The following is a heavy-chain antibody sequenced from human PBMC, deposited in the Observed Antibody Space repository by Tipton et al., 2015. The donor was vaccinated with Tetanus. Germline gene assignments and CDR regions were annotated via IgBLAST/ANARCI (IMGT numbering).Heavy chain of an antibody. Sequence: GLVKPSETLSLTCTVSGGSMSNNYWSWIRQAPGKGLEWLGYISHSGTTNYNPSLMSRVTLSLDTARGQFSLKLTSVTAADAAVYFCARDRRDFAYDSRGFYSPLYYFDNWGQGLRVTVSS. CDR2: ISHSGTT. CDR3: ARDRRDFAYDSRGFYSPLYYFDN. V-gene: IGHV4-4*08. D-gene: IGHD3-22*01. J-gene: IGHJ4*02. CDR1: GGSMSNNY.